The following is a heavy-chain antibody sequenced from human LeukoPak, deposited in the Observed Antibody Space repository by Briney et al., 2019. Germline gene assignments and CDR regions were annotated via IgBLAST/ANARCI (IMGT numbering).Heavy chain of an antibody. D-gene: IGHD3-22*01. CDR2: IWHDGSND. CDR1: GFIFSSYG. J-gene: IGHJ4*02. Sequence: GRSLRLSCAASGFIFSSYGMHWVRQAPGKGLEWVARIWHDGSNDDYADYVKGRFTISRDNSKNTLYLQMNSLRAEDTAIYYCAKVTGDYYDTSGAFDYWGQGTLVTVSS. V-gene: IGHV3-33*06. CDR3: AKVTGDYYDTSGAFDY.